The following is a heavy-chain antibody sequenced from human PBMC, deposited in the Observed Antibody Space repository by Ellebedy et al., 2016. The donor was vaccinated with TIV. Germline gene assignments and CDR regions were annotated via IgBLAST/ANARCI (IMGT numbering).Heavy chain of an antibody. CDR1: GFTFSSSG. D-gene: IGHD1-26*01. V-gene: IGHV3-30*02. CDR2: IRFDGNNA. CDR3: ARELVGATRTFYY. J-gene: IGHJ4*02. Sequence: GGSLRLSCAASGFTFSSSGMNWVRQAPGKGLEWVAFIRFDGNNAYYADSVKGRFTISRDNSKNTLYLQMNSLRAEDTAVYYCARELVGATRTFYYWGQGTLVTVSS.